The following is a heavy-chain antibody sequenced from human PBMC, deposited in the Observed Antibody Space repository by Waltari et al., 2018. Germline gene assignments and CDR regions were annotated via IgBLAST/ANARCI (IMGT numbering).Heavy chain of an antibody. CDR1: GFTFSIYN. CDR2: MRSSSTYL. Sequence: EVQLVESGGGLVKPGGSLRLSCAASGFTFSIYNMNWVRQAPGKGLEWVSSMRSSSTYLYYADSMKGRFTSSRDNAKNSLYLQMNSLRAEDTAVYYCASGYSSSSLDYWGQGTLVTVSS. J-gene: IGHJ4*02. D-gene: IGHD6-6*01. V-gene: IGHV3-21*01. CDR3: ASGYSSSSLDY.